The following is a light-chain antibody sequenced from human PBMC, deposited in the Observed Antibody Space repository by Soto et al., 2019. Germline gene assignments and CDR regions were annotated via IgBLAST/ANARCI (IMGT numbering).Light chain of an antibody. Sequence: EIVMTQSPATLSVSPGERATLSCRASQSVSSKLAWYQQKPGQAPRLLIYDASTRATGIPDRFIGSGSGTEFTLTITSLQSEDFAVYYCQQYNNWPPITFGQGTRLEIK. CDR3: QQYNNWPPIT. V-gene: IGKV3-15*01. CDR2: DAS. J-gene: IGKJ5*01. CDR1: QSVSSK.